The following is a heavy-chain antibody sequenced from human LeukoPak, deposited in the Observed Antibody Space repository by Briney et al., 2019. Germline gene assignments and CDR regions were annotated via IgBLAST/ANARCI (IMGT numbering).Heavy chain of an antibody. CDR3: ARGYCSGGSCYWFDP. V-gene: IGHV4-30-2*01. CDR1: GVSISSGGYA. D-gene: IGHD2-15*01. CDR2: IYHSGST. J-gene: IGHJ5*02. Sequence: PSQTLSLTCAVSGVSISSGGYAWSWLRQPPGKGLEWIGYIYHSGSTYYNPSLKSRVTISVDRSKNQFSLKLSSVTAADTAVYYCARGYCSGGSCYWFDPWGQGTLVTVSS.